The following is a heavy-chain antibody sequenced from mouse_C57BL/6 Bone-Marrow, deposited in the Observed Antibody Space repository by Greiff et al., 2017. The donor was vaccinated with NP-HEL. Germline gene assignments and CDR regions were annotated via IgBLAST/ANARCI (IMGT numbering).Heavy chain of an antibody. CDR3: ARGVYYGSPYFDY. D-gene: IGHD1-1*01. V-gene: IGHV1-47*01. J-gene: IGHJ2*01. CDR1: GYTFTTYP. Sequence: VMLVESGAELVKPGASVKMSCKASGYTFTTYPIEWMKQNHGKSLEWIGNFHPYNDDTKYNEKFKGKATLTVEKSSSTVYLELSRLTSDDSAVYYCARGVYYGSPYFDYWGQGTTLTVSS. CDR2: FHPYNDDT.